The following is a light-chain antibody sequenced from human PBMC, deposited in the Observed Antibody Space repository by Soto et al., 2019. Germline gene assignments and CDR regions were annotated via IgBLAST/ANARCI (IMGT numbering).Light chain of an antibody. V-gene: IGKV3-20*01. CDR3: QQYDNWLRT. CDR1: QSVSSSY. CDR2: GAS. J-gene: IGKJ1*01. Sequence: IVLTQSPGTLSLSPGERATLSCRASQSVSSSYLAWYQQKPGQAPRLLIYGASSRATGIPDRFSGSGSGTDFTLTISRLEPEDFAVYYCQQYDNWLRTFGQGTKVDIK.